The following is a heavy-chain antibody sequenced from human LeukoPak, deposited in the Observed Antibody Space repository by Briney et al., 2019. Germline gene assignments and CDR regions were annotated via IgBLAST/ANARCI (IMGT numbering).Heavy chain of an antibody. CDR2: INPGSGTT. V-gene: IGHV1-46*01. D-gene: IGHD2-2*01. J-gene: IGHJ6*03. Sequence: ASVKVSCKASGNTFTNYYIHGVRQVPGQGLEWMGLINPGSGTTTYAQKFQGRVTMTRDTSTNTVYMVLSSLRSEDTAVYYCAIAALCNSSGCRGPQYYMDVWGKGTPVTVSS. CDR1: GNTFTNYY. CDR3: AIAALCNSSGCRGPQYYMDV.